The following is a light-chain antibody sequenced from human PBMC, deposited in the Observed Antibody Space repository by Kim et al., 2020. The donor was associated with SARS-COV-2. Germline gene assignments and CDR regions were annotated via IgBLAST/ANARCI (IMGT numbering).Light chain of an antibody. CDR2: DTS. CDR3: QQNRSYPRT. J-gene: IGKJ1*01. CDR1: QSIGRW. Sequence: IQLTQSPSTLSASVGDTVTIACRASQSIGRWLAWYQQKPGKVPKLLIYDTSSVESGVPSRFSGSGSETDFTLTITGLQPDDSATYFWQQNRSYPRTFGQGTKMDIK. V-gene: IGKV1-5*01.